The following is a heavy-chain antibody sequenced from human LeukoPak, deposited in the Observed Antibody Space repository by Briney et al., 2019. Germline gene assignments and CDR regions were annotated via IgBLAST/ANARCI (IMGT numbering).Heavy chain of an antibody. D-gene: IGHD2-2*01. J-gene: IGHJ5*02. CDR2: MNPNSGNT. Sequence: ASVKVSCKASGYTFTSYDIHWVRQATGQGLEWMGWMNPNSGNTGYAQKFQGRVTMTRNTSISTAYMELSSLRSEDTAVYYCARVRPRYCSSTSCPIDPWGQGTLVTVSS. V-gene: IGHV1-8*01. CDR1: GYTFTSYD. CDR3: ARVRPRYCSSTSCPIDP.